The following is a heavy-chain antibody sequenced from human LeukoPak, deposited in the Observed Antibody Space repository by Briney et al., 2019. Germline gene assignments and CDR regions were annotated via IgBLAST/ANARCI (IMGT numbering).Heavy chain of an antibody. Sequence: SSETLSLTCTVSGGSISSSSYYWGWIRQPPGKGLEWIGSIYYSGSTYYNPSLKSRVTISVDTSNNQISLKLTSVTAADTSVYFCASGKQGGAFDLWGLGTTVTVSS. CDR3: ASGKQGGAFDL. CDR1: GGSISSSSYY. D-gene: IGHD1-26*01. CDR2: IYYSGST. J-gene: IGHJ3*01. V-gene: IGHV4-39*01.